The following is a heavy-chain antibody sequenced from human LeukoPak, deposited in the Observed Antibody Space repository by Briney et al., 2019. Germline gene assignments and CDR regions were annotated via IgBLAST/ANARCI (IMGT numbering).Heavy chain of an antibody. D-gene: IGHD4-17*01. V-gene: IGHV4-4*02. Sequence: SETLSLTCTVSGGSIVSSNSWNWVRQPPGKGLEWIGEIRHTGSTHYNPSLKSRVTISVDKSKNQFSLNLDSVTAADTAVYYCTKYYGDYVRAAFHIWGQGTMVAVSS. CDR2: IRHTGST. CDR3: TKYYGDYVRAAFHI. J-gene: IGHJ3*02. CDR1: GGSIVSSNS.